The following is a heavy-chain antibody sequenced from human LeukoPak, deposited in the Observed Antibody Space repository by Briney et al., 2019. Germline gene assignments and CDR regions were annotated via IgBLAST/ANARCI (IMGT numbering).Heavy chain of an antibody. D-gene: IGHD3-22*01. CDR1: GGSISSYY. CDR3: ARHLPGYDAFDI. Sequence: SETLSLTCTVSGGSISSYYWGWIRQPPGKGLEWIGYIYTSGSTNYNPSLKSRVTISVGTSKNQFSLKLSSVTAADTAVYYCARHLPGYDAFDIWGQGTMVTVSS. CDR2: IYTSGST. V-gene: IGHV4-4*09. J-gene: IGHJ3*02.